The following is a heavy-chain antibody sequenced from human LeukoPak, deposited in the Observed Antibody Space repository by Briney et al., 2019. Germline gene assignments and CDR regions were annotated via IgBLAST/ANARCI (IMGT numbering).Heavy chain of an antibody. D-gene: IGHD3-22*01. V-gene: IGHV3-30-3*01. CDR1: GFTFSSYA. CDR2: ISYDGSNK. Sequence: GGSLRLSCAASGFTFSSYAMHWVRQAPGKGLEWVAVISYDGSNKYYADSVKGRFTISRDNSKNTLYLQMSSLRAEDTAVYYCARDSLNYYDSSGYYYRNYYYYGMDVWGQGTTVTVSS. CDR3: ARDSLNYYDSSGYYYRNYYYYGMDV. J-gene: IGHJ6*02.